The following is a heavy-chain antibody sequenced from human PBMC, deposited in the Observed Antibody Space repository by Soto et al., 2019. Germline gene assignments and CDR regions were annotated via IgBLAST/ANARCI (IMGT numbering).Heavy chain of an antibody. CDR1: GYTFTGYY. V-gene: IGHV1-2*02. J-gene: IGHJ6*02. CDR3: ARVRYKGYYYYGMDV. Sequence: GASVKVSCKASGYTFTGYYMHWVRQAPGQGLEWMGWINPNSGGTNYAQKFQGRVTMTRDTSISTAYMELSRLRSDDTAVYYCARVRYKGYYYYGMDVWGQGTTVTVS. D-gene: IGHD3-9*01. CDR2: INPNSGGT.